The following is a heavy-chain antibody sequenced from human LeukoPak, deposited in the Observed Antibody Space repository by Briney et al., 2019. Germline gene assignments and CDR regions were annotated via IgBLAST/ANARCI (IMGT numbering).Heavy chain of an antibody. Sequence: SVKVSCKASGGTFSSYAISWVRQAPGQGLEWMGGIIPIFGTANCAQKFQGRVTITADESTSTAYMELSGLRSEDTAVYHCARCSGGSCYLFDAFDIWGQGTMVTVSS. D-gene: IGHD2-15*01. CDR1: GGTFSSYA. V-gene: IGHV1-69*01. J-gene: IGHJ3*02. CDR3: ARCSGGSCYLFDAFDI. CDR2: IIPIFGTA.